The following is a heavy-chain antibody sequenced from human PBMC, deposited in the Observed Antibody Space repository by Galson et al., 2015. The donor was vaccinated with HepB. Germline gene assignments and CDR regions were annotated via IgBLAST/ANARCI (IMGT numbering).Heavy chain of an antibody. CDR2: TYYRSKWYN. V-gene: IGHV6-1*01. J-gene: IGHJ5*02. Sequence: CAISGDSVSNKNAAWNWIRQSPSRGLEWLGRTYYRSKWYNDYAVSVKSRITINPDTSQNQFSLQLNSVTPEDTAVYFCARISWVQLLTPFDPWCQGTLVTVSS. CDR3: ARISWVQLLTPFDP. CDR1: GDSVSNKNAA. D-gene: IGHD5-18*01.